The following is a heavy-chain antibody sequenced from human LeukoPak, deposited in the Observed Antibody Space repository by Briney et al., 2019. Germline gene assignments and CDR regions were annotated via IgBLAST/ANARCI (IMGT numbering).Heavy chain of an antibody. J-gene: IGHJ4*02. V-gene: IGHV4-34*01. CDR1: GGSFSDYY. D-gene: IGHD6-25*01. CDR2: INHSGST. CDR3: ARRAATQDY. Sequence: SRTLSLTCAVYGGSFSDYYWSWIRQPPGKGLEWIGEINHSGSTNYNPSLKSRVTISVDTSKNQFSLRLSSVTAADTAVYYCARRAATQDYWGQGTLVTVSS.